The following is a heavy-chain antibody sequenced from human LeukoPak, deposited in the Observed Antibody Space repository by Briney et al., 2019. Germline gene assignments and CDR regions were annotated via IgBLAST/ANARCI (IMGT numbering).Heavy chain of an antibody. Sequence: GGSLRLSCAASGFTFSSYGMHWVRQAPGKGLEWVAVISYDGSNKYYADSVKGRFTISRDNSKNTLYLQMNSLRAEDTAVYYCAKDRGGSSSASDYWGQGTLVTVSS. D-gene: IGHD6-13*01. V-gene: IGHV3-30*18. CDR1: GFTFSSYG. J-gene: IGHJ4*02. CDR3: AKDRGGSSSASDY. CDR2: ISYDGSNK.